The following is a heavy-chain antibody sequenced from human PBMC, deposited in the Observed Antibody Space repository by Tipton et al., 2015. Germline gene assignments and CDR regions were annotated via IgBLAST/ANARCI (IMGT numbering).Heavy chain of an antibody. CDR2: VSGSGGST. CDR1: GFTFSSYA. CDR3: AKAGPSDYGDYRVGRSRYCLDY. V-gene: IGHV3-23*01. J-gene: IGHJ4*02. Sequence: SLRLSCVVSGFTFSSYALSWVRQAPGKGLEWVSSVSGSGGSTYSADSVKGRFTISRDNSQNTLYLQMNSLRAEDTAVYYCAKAGPSDYGDYRVGRSRYCLDYGGQGTLVTVSS. D-gene: IGHD4-17*01.